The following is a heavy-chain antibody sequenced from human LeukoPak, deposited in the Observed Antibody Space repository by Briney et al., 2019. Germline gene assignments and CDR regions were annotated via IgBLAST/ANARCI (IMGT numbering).Heavy chain of an antibody. CDR2: IIPIFGTA. V-gene: IGHV1-69*13. D-gene: IGHD3-22*01. Sequence: GASVKVSCKASGGTFSSYAISWVRQAPGQGLEWMGGIIPIFGTANYAQKFQGRVTITADESTSTAYMELSSLRSEDTAVYYCARVFKGYYDSSGYSIFDYWGQGTLVTVSS. CDR1: GGTFSSYA. J-gene: IGHJ4*02. CDR3: ARVFKGYYDSSGYSIFDY.